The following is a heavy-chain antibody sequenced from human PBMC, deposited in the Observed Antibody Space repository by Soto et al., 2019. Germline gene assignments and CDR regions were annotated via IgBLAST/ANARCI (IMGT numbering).Heavy chain of an antibody. Sequence: ASVKVSCKASGYSFTGYGINWVRQAPGQGLQWLGRITTYNGDANYAQNFQGRVTMTTDTSTSTTYMELRSLRSDDTAVYFCARGRGYSLIPVVDDAVDVWGQGTLVTVSS. V-gene: IGHV1-18*04. CDR3: ARGRGYSLIPVVDDAVDV. CDR2: ITTYNGDA. CDR1: GYSFTGYG. D-gene: IGHD5-12*01. J-gene: IGHJ3*01.